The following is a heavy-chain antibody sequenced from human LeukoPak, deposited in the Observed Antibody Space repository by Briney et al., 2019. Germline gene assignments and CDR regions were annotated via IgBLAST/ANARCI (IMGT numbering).Heavy chain of an antibody. J-gene: IGHJ4*02. CDR1: GGSFSGYY. D-gene: IGHD3-3*01. CDR3: ARTNVLRFLEWLSRFDY. CDR2: INHSGST. V-gene: IGHV4-34*01. Sequence: SETLSLTCAVYGGSFSGYYWSWIRQPPGKGLEWIGEINHSGSTNYNPSLKSRVTISVDTSKNQFSLKLSSVTAADTAVYYCARTNVLRFLEWLSRFDYWGQGTLVTVSS.